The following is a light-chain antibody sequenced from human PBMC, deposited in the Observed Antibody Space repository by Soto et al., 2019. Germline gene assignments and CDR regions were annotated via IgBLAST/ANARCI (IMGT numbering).Light chain of an antibody. CDR1: QSISNY. CDR2: AAS. V-gene: IGKV1-39*01. J-gene: IGKJ1*01. CDR3: QQSYTTPPWT. Sequence: DIQMTQSPSSLSASEGDRVTITCRASQSISNYLIWYQHKPGKAPKLLIYAASSLESGVPSRFSGSGSGTDFTLTISSLQPEDFATYYCQQSYTTPPWTFGQGTKVEIK.